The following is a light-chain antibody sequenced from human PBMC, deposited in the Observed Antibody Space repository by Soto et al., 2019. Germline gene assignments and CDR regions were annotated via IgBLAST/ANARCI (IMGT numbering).Light chain of an antibody. V-gene: IGKV1-5*03. CDR2: KAS. CDR1: QSISTW. Sequence: DIQMTQSPSTLSASVGDRVTITCRASQSISTWLAWYQQKPGKAPKLLIYKASSLEGGVPSRFSGSGSGTEFTLTISGLQPDVFATYYCQRCSIFPPTFGKGTKVNIK. CDR3: QRCSIFPPT. J-gene: IGKJ1*01.